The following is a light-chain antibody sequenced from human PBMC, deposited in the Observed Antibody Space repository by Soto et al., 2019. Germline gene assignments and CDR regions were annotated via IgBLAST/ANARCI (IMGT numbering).Light chain of an antibody. J-gene: IGLJ1*01. CDR1: SSNIGAGYD. Sequence: QPVLTQPPSVSGAPGQRVTISCTGSSSNIGAGYDVHWYQQLPGTAPKLFIYDYSNRPSGVPDRFSGSKSGTSASLAITGLQAEDEADYYCQSYDSSLSGYVFGTGTKLTVL. V-gene: IGLV1-40*01. CDR2: DYS. CDR3: QSYDSSLSGYV.